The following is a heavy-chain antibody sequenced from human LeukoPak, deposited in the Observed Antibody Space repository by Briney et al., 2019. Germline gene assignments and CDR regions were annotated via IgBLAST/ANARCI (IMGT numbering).Heavy chain of an antibody. V-gene: IGHV4-30-2*01. CDR3: ARGGITMVRGDQEWFDP. CDR2: IYHSGST. D-gene: IGHD3-10*01. J-gene: IGHJ5*02. CDR1: GGSISSGGYS. Sequence: SETLSLTCAVSGGSISSGGYSWSWIRQPPGKGLEWIGYIYHSGSTYYNPSLKSRVTISVDRSKNQFSLKLSSVTAADTAVYYCARGGITMVRGDQEWFDPWGQGTLVTVSS.